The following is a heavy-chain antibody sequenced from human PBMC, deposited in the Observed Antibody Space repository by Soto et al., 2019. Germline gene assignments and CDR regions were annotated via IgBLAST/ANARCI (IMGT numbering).Heavy chain of an antibody. CDR1: GFTFSSYG. CDR3: ARGGAAAGLDY. CDR2: IWYDGSNK. D-gene: IGHD6-13*01. Sequence: QVQLVESGGGVVQPGRSLRLSCAASGFTFSSYGMHWVRQAPGKGLEWVAVIWYDGSNKYYADSVKGRFTISRDNSKNTLYLQMNSLRAEDTAVYYCARGGAAAGLDYWGQGTLVTVSS. J-gene: IGHJ4*02. V-gene: IGHV3-33*01.